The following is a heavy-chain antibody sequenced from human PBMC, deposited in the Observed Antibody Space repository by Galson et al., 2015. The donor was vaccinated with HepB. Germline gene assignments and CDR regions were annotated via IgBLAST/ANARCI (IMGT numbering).Heavy chain of an antibody. J-gene: IGHJ4*02. CDR1: GFTFSSYG. D-gene: IGHD5/OR15-5a*01. V-gene: IGHV3-33*08. CDR3: AREVVSTRGGFDH. Sequence: SLGVSCAAAGFTFSSYGMHWVRQAPGKGRAWEAVIWYDGSNKYYADSVKGRFTISRDNSKNTLYLQMNSLRAEDTAVYYWAREVVSTRGGFDHWGQVTLVTVSS. CDR2: IWYDGSNK.